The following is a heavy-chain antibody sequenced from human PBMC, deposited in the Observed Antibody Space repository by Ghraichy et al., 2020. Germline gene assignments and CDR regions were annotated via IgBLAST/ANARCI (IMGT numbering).Heavy chain of an antibody. CDR3: ARVFGSAYYDSSGTNLGY. V-gene: IGHV3-7*03. Sequence: GGSLRLSCAASGFTFSSYWMSWVRQAPGKGLEWVANIKQDGSEKYYVDSVKGRFTISRDNAKNSLYLQMNSLRAEDPAVYYCARVFGSAYYDSSGTNLGYWGQGTLVTVSS. CDR1: GFTFSSYW. J-gene: IGHJ4*02. D-gene: IGHD3-22*01. CDR2: IKQDGSEK.